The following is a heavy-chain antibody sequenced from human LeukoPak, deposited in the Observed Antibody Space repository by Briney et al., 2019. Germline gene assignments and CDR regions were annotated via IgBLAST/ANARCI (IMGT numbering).Heavy chain of an antibody. J-gene: IGHJ4*02. CDR3: ARWDELGFDY. CDR1: GGSISSSSYY. CDR2: IYYSGST. Sequence: PSETLSLTCTVSGGSISSSSYYWGWIRQPPGKGLEWIGSIYYSGSTYYNPSLKSRVTISVDTSKNQFSLKLSSVTAADTVVYYCARWDELGFDYWGQGTLVTVSS. V-gene: IGHV4-39*07. D-gene: IGHD7-27*01.